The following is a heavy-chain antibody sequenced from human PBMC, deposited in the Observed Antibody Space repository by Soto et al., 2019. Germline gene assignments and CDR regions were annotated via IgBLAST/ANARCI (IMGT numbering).Heavy chain of an antibody. CDR3: AGAGLSFSYYYYGMDV. D-gene: IGHD6-19*01. Sequence: SETLSLTCAVSGYSVSSGYYWGWIRQPPGKGLEWIGEISHSGSTNYNPSLKSRVTISVDTSKNQFSLKLSSVTAADTAVYYCAGAGLSFSYYYYGMDVWGQGTTVTVSS. CDR1: GYSVSSGYY. V-gene: IGHV4-38-2*01. CDR2: ISHSGST. J-gene: IGHJ6*02.